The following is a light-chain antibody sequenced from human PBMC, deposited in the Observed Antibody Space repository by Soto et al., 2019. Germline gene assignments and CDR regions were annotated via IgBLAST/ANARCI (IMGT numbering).Light chain of an antibody. J-gene: IGKJ5*01. CDR1: QSVSSSY. CDR3: QQYGSSPIT. Sequence: EIVLTQSPGTLSLSPRERATLSCRASQSVSSSYLAWYQQKPGQAPRLLIYGASIRATGIPDRFSGSGSGTDFTLSISRLEPEDFAVYYCQQYGSSPITFGLGTRLEIK. CDR2: GAS. V-gene: IGKV3-20*01.